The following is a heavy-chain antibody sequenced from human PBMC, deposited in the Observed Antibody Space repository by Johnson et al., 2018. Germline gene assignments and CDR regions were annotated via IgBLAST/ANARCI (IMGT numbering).Heavy chain of an antibody. J-gene: IGHJ6*03. V-gene: IGHV3-73*02. CDR1: GFTFSGSA. D-gene: IGHD4-17*01. CDR2: ISSKANSYAP. CDR3: SRDQAYGDYPPWYYYMDV. Sequence: VQLQESGGGLVQXGGSLKLSCAASGFTFSGSAMHWVRQASGKGLEWVGGISSKANSYAPAYAASVKGRFTISRDDSKNTAYLQMNSLRAEDTALYDRSRDQAYGDYPPWYYYMDVWGKGTTVTVSS.